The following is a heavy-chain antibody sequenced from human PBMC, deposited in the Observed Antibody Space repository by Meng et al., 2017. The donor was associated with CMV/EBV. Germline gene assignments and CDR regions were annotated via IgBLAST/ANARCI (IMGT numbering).Heavy chain of an antibody. CDR1: GYTFTGYY. CDR2: INPNSGGT. V-gene: IGHV1-2*02. Sequence: ASVQVSCKASGYTFTGYYMHWVRQAPGHGLEWMGWINPNSGGTNYAQKFQGRVTMTRDTSISTAYMELSRLRSDDTAVYYCARDRVVVVPAAILENSYYYYGMDVWGQGTTVTVSS. CDR3: ARDRVVVVPAAILENSYYYYGMDV. D-gene: IGHD2-2*02. J-gene: IGHJ6*02.